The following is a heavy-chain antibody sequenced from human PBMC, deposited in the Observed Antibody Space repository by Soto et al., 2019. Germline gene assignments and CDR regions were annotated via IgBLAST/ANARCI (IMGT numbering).Heavy chain of an antibody. V-gene: IGHV1-3*01. J-gene: IGHJ4*01. Sequence: ASVKVSCKASGYTFTSYAMHWVRQAPGQRLEWMGWINAGNGNTKYSQKFQGRVTITRDTSASTAYMELSSLRSEDTAVYYCARDSRYSDSFCLWGQRTLVTVSS. CDR2: INAGNGNT. CDR1: GYTFTSYA. CDR3: ARDSRYSDSFCL. D-gene: IGHD1-26*01.